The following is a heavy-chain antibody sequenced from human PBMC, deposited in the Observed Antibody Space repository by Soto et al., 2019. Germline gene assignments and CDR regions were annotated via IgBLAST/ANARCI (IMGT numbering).Heavy chain of an antibody. Sequence: GGSLRLSCAASGFTFSSYSMNWVRQAPGKGLEWVSYISSSSSTIYYADSVKGRFTISRDNAKNSLYLQMNSLRAEDTAVYYCARGLIAARLHYYYYMDVWGKGTTVTVSS. V-gene: IGHV3-48*01. D-gene: IGHD6-6*01. CDR1: GFTFSSYS. J-gene: IGHJ6*03. CDR2: ISSSSSTI. CDR3: ARGLIAARLHYYYYMDV.